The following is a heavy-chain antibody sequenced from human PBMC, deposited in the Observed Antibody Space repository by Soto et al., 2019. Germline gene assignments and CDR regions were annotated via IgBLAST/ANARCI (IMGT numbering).Heavy chain of an antibody. CDR1: GFTFSRYA. V-gene: IGHV3-49*04. J-gene: IGHJ4*02. D-gene: IGHD3-16*02. Sequence: GGSLRLSCAASGFTFSRYAMSWVRQAPGKGLEWVGFIRSKAYGGTTEYAASVKGRFTISRDDSKSIAYLQMNSLKTEDTAVYYCTRGDSYDYIWGSYRPFDYWGQGTLVTVSS. CDR2: IRSKAYGGTT. CDR3: TRGDSYDYIWGSYRPFDY.